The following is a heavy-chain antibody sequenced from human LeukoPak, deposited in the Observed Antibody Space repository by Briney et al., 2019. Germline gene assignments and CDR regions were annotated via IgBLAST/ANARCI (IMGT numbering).Heavy chain of an antibody. V-gene: IGHV3-48*04. Sequence: GGSLRLSCAASGFTFSSYSMNWVRQAPGKGLEWVSYISSSGNTIDYADSVKGRFTISRDNAKNSLYLQMNSLRAEDTAVYYCATGRMVRGVSLAYFDYWGQGTLVTVSS. D-gene: IGHD3-10*01. J-gene: IGHJ4*02. CDR3: ATGRMVRGVSLAYFDY. CDR2: ISSSGNTI. CDR1: GFTFSSYS.